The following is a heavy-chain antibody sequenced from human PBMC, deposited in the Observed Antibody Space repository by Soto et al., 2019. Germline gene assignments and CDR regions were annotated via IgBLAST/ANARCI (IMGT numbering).Heavy chain of an antibody. V-gene: IGHV1-69*01. D-gene: IGHD3-22*01. CDR1: GGTFSRYT. Sequence: QVQLVQSGAEVKKPGSSVKVSCKASGGTFSRYTITWVRQAPGQGLEWMGGITPMFGTPNYAQKFQGRVTIAADESTSTAYMKMSSLRFEGTAMYYCARDGALYDSSAYYYLYWGQGTLVTVSS. CDR2: ITPMFGTP. CDR3: ARDGALYDSSAYYYLY. J-gene: IGHJ4*02.